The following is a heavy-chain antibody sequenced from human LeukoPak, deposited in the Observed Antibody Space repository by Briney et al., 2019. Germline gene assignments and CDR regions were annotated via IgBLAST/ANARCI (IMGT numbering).Heavy chain of an antibody. Sequence: SETLSLTCTVSGGSISSYYWSWIRQPAGKGLEWIGRIYTSGSTNYNPSLKNRVTMSVDTSKNQFSLKLSSVTAADTAVYYCARDPGEMVQGVRYYYYYMDVWGKGTTVTVSS. V-gene: IGHV4-4*07. D-gene: IGHD3-10*01. CDR3: ARDPGEMVQGVRYYYYYMDV. J-gene: IGHJ6*03. CDR2: IYTSGST. CDR1: GGSISSYY.